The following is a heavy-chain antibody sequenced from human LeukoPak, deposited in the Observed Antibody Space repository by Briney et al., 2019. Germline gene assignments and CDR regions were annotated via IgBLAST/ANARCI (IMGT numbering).Heavy chain of an antibody. CDR3: ARANPGDLTP. CDR2: ITSDGRGT. Sequence: GGSLRLSCAASGFTFTKYWIHWVRQAPGEGPVWVSRITSDGRGTNYADSVKGRFTISRDNAKNTAYLQMNSLGPEDTAVYYCARANPGDLTPWGQGTLVIVSS. D-gene: IGHD3-16*01. CDR1: GFTFTKYW. J-gene: IGHJ5*02. V-gene: IGHV3-74*01.